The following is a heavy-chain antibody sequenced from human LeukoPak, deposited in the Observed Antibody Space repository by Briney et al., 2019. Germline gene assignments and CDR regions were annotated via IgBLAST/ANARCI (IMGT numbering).Heavy chain of an antibody. Sequence: GGSLRLSCAASGFTFSSYGMHWVRQAPGKGLEWVAFIRYDGSNKYYADSVKGRFTISRDNSKNTLYLQMNSLRAEDTAVYYCAKDRTGTNFHFDYWGQGTLVTVSS. J-gene: IGHJ4*02. CDR2: IRYDGSNK. D-gene: IGHD1-1*01. CDR1: GFTFSSYG. V-gene: IGHV3-30*02. CDR3: AKDRTGTNFHFDY.